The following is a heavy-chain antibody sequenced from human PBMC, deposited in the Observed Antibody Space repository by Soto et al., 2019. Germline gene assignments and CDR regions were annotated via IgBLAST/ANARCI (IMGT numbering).Heavy chain of an antibody. V-gene: IGHV3-23*01. CDR3: AKSLYSDHGGPNDH. J-gene: IGHJ4*02. CDR2: FSFYGRRDNT. Sequence: EVQLLESGGGLVQPGGSLRLSCVGSGFTFSSYDMTWVRQAPGKGLEWVSSFSFYGRRDNTYYADSVKGRFTISRDNSRNTVYLQMDNLRVEDTAVYYCAKSLYSDHGGPNDHWGQGTLVTVST. CDR1: GFTFSSYD. D-gene: IGHD5-12*01.